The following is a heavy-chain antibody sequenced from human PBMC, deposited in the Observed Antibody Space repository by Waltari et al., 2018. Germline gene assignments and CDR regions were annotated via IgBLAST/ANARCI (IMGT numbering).Heavy chain of an antibody. Sequence: EVQLVQSGAEVKKPGATVKISCKVSGYTFTDYYMHWVQQAPGKGLEWMGLVDPEDGETIYAEKFQGRVTITADTSTDTAYMELSSLRSEDTAVYYCATEPYSSSSSSRNYYGMDVWGQGTTVTVSS. CDR3: ATEPYSSSSSSRNYYGMDV. D-gene: IGHD6-6*01. J-gene: IGHJ6*02. CDR2: VDPEDGET. CDR1: GYTFTDYY. V-gene: IGHV1-69-2*01.